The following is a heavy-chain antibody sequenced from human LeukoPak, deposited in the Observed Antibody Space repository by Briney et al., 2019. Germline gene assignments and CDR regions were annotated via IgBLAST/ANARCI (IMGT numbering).Heavy chain of an antibody. Sequence: SETLSLTCTVSGYSISSGYHWGWIRQPPGKGLEWIGSIYHSGSTYYDPSLKSRVTISVDTSKNQFSLKLSSVTAADTAVYYCARVVQSTDSSGFYLPEYFQHWGQGTLVTVSS. V-gene: IGHV4-38-2*02. D-gene: IGHD3-22*01. J-gene: IGHJ1*01. CDR3: ARVVQSTDSSGFYLPEYFQH. CDR2: IYHSGST. CDR1: GYSISSGYH.